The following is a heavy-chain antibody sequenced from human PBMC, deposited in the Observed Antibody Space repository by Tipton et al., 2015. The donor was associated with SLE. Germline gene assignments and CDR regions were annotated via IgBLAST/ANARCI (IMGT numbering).Heavy chain of an antibody. J-gene: IGHJ4*02. D-gene: IGHD5-18*01. Sequence: TLSLTCAVYGGSFSGYYGSWIRQPPGKGLEWIGEINHSGSTNYDPSLKSRVTISVDTSKNQFSLKLSSVTAADTAVYYCARVRVDTAMGVFDFWGQGTLVTVSS. CDR2: INHSGST. V-gene: IGHV4-34*01. CDR1: GGSFSGYY. CDR3: ARVRVDTAMGVFDF.